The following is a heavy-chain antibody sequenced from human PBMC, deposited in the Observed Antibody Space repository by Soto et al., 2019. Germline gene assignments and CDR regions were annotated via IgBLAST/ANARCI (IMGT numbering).Heavy chain of an antibody. J-gene: IGHJ4*02. CDR1: GGSISSGGYY. CDR3: ARDYDSSGYYPFDY. Sequence: PSETLSLTCTVSGGSISSGGYYWSWIRQHPGKGLEWIGYIYYSGSTYYNPSLKSRVTISVDTSKNQFSLKLSSVTAADTAVYYCARDYDSSGYYPFDYWGQGTLVTVSS. D-gene: IGHD3-22*01. V-gene: IGHV4-31*03. CDR2: IYYSGST.